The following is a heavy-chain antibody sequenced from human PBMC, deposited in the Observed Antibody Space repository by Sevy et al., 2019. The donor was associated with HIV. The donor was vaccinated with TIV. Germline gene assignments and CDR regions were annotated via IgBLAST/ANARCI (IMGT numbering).Heavy chain of an antibody. J-gene: IGHJ6*02. CDR2: MNPNNGNT. Sequence: GGSLRLSCKAAGYSFTNFDINWVRQATGQGLEWMGWMNPNNGNTHYAQKFQGRVTMTRSSSANTAYMELSSLTSEDXAIYYCARARLDYEFWSGSYFSRAPWGYKYYAMDVWGQGTTVTVSS. CDR1: GYSFTNFD. CDR3: ARARLDYEFWSGSYFSRAPWGYKYYAMDV. D-gene: IGHD3-3*01. V-gene: IGHV1-8*01.